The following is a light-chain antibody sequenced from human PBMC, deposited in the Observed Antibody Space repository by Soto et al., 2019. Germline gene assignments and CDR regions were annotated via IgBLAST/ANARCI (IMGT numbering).Light chain of an antibody. CDR1: SSDIGAYNY. Sequence: QSALTQPASVSGSPGQSITISCTGISSDIGAYNYVSWYQQHPGKAPKLMIYEVSNRPSGVSNRFSGPKSGNTASLTISGLQAEDEADYYCSSYTTISTVVFGGGTKLTVL. CDR3: SSYTTISTVV. V-gene: IGLV2-14*01. J-gene: IGLJ2*01. CDR2: EVS.